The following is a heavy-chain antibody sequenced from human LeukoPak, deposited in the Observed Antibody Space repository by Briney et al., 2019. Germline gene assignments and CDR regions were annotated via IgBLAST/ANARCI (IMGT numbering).Heavy chain of an antibody. J-gene: IGHJ6*03. CDR2: LYHTGST. CDR3: TSCFMSGSQYFYMDV. V-gene: IGHV4-38-2*02. D-gene: IGHD2-2*01. Sequence: PSETLSLTCNVSGDSFRHGYYYWGWIRQPHGKGLEWIGTLYHTGSTYDNPSLKGRLTMSVDTSKNQFSLKLSSVTATDTAVYSGTSCFMSGSQYFYMDVWGKGTSVTVS. CDR1: GDSFRHGYYY.